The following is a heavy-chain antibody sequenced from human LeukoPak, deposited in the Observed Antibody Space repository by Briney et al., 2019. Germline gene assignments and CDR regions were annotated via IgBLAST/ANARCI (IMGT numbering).Heavy chain of an antibody. V-gene: IGHV1-2*02. D-gene: IGHD3-22*01. CDR1: GYTFTAYY. CDR2: INPNSGGT. J-gene: IGHJ3*02. Sequence: VASVKVSCKASGYTFTAYYMHWVRQAPGQGLEWMGWINPNSGGTNYAQKFQGRVTMTRDTSISTAYMELSRLRSDDTAVYYCARDYYDSSGFGACDIWGQGTMVTVSS. CDR3: ARDYYDSSGFGACDI.